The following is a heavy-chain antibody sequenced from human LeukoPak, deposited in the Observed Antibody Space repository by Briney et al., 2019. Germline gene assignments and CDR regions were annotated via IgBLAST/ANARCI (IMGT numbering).Heavy chain of an antibody. J-gene: IGHJ4*02. CDR1: GDSISSTTYW. CDR3: TRLPLDYSLDY. D-gene: IGHD4-11*01. Sequence: SETLSLTCTVSGDSISSTTYWWGWIRQSPGKGLEWIGSMSYIGITSYNPSLKSRATISVDTSKNQFSLMLSSVTATDTAVYYCTRLPLDYSLDYWGQGTPVSVSS. CDR2: MSYIGIT. V-gene: IGHV4-39*01.